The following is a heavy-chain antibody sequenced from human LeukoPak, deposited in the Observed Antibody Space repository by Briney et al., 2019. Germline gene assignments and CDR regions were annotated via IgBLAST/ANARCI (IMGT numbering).Heavy chain of an antibody. Sequence: GASVKVSCKVSGYTLTELSMHWVRQAPGKGLEWMGGFDPEDGETIYAQKFQGRVTMTEDTSTDTAYMELSSLGSEDTAVYYCATEGISMVRGVILPLYWFDPWGQGTLVTVSS. CDR3: ATEGISMVRGVILPLYWFDP. CDR1: GYTLTELS. V-gene: IGHV1-24*01. CDR2: FDPEDGET. J-gene: IGHJ5*02. D-gene: IGHD3-10*01.